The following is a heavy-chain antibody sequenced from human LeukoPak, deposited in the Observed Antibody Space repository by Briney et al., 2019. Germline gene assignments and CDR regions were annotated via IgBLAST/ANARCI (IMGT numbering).Heavy chain of an antibody. V-gene: IGHV4-59*01. Sequence: SETLSLTCTVQGGSFSTYYWSWIRQPPGKGLEWIGYIYYSGNTNYNPSLKSRVTISLNTSKNQFSLKVTSVTAADTAVYFCAREDYGGNALLWGQGTLVTVSS. CDR2: IYYSGNT. D-gene: IGHD4-23*01. CDR3: AREDYGGNALL. J-gene: IGHJ4*02. CDR1: GGSFSTYY.